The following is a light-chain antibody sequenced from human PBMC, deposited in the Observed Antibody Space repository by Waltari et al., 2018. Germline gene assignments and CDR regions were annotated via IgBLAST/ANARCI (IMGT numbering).Light chain of an antibody. CDR1: TDDVYHYNL. V-gene: IGLV2-14*03. CDR2: DVS. CDR3: CSYTKTKTVV. J-gene: IGLJ2*01. Sequence: QSALTQPASVSGSPGQSITISCTATTDDVYHYNLVSWYQVHPGRSPKVILFDVSNRPSGVSRRFSGSKSRSTASLTISGLQAEDEADYYCCSYTKTKTVVFGGGTKVTVL.